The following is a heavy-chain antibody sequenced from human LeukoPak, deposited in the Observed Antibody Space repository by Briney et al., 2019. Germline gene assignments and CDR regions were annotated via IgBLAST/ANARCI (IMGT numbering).Heavy chain of an antibody. CDR3: ARGVGYDDYYYYYYMDV. CDR2: INPNSGGT. Sequence: ASVKVSCKASGYTFTGYYMHWVRQAPGQGLEWMGWINPNSGGTNYAQKFQGRVTMTRDTSISTAYMELSSLRSEDTAVYYCARGVGYDDYYYYYYMDVWGKGTTVTVSS. J-gene: IGHJ6*03. V-gene: IGHV1-2*02. CDR1: GYTFTGYY. D-gene: IGHD5-12*01.